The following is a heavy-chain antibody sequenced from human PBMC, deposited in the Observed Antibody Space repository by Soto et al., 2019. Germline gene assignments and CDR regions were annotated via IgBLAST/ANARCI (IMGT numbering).Heavy chain of an antibody. D-gene: IGHD2-21*01. CDR3: ARVAYVDESFDY. CDR2: TKPDGSEK. V-gene: IGHV3-7*01. CDR1: GFTFSSYW. J-gene: IGHJ4*02. Sequence: EVHLVESGGGLVQPGGSLRLSCAASGFTFSSYWMTWVRPATGKGLEWVANTKPDGSEKNYVGSVKGRFTISRDNAKNSLFLQMDSLRAEDTAVYYCARVAYVDESFDYWGQGTLVPVSS.